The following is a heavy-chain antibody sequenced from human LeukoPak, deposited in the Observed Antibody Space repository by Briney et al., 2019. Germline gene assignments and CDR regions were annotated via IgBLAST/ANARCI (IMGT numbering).Heavy chain of an antibody. CDR3: ARDFHKLEPAYFDY. Sequence: GGSLRLSCAASGFTVSSNYMSWVRQAPGKGLEWVSVIYSGGSTYYADSVKGRFTISRDNSKNTLYLQMNSLRAEDTAVYYCARDFHKLEPAYFDYWGQGTLVTVSS. CDR1: GFTVSSNY. D-gene: IGHD1-1*01. J-gene: IGHJ4*02. V-gene: IGHV3-53*01. CDR2: IYSGGST.